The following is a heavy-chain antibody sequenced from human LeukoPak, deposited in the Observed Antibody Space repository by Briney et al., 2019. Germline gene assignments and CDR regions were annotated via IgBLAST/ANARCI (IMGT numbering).Heavy chain of an antibody. D-gene: IGHD2-15*01. CDR2: INHSGST. Sequence: SETLSLTCAVYGGSFSGYYWSGIRQPPGEGREWIGEINHSGSTNYHPSLKSRVTISVDTSKNQFSLKLSSVTAADTAVYYCARNKRILGYCSGGSCYSNYYYYMDVWGKGTTVTVSS. CDR3: ARNKRILGYCSGGSCYSNYYYYMDV. V-gene: IGHV4-34*01. CDR1: GGSFSGYY. J-gene: IGHJ6*03.